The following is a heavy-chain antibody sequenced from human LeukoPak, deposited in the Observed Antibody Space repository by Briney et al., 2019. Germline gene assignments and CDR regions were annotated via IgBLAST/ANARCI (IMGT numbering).Heavy chain of an antibody. Sequence: GGSLRLSCAASGFTVSSNYMSWVRQAPGKGLEWVSAISGSGGSTYYADSVKGRFTISRDNSKNTLYLQMNSLRAEDTAVYYCAPYSSGWLFDYWGQGTLVTVSS. V-gene: IGHV3-23*01. CDR3: APYSSGWLFDY. J-gene: IGHJ4*02. D-gene: IGHD6-19*01. CDR1: GFTVSSNY. CDR2: ISGSGGST.